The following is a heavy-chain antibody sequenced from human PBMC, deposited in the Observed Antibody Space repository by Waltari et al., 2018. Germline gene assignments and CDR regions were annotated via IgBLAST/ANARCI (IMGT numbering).Heavy chain of an antibody. CDR3: ARECGQQLGAPDY. Sequence: EVQLVESGGGLVQPGGSLRLSCTASGFTFSNFWMAWVRQAPGKGLVGVANIKKDGSEKDVVDSVKGRFTISRDNAKNSLYLQMNSLRAEDTAVYYCARECGQQLGAPDYWGQGTLVTVSS. V-gene: IGHV3-7*01. CDR2: IKKDGSEK. J-gene: IGHJ4*02. CDR1: GFTFSNFW. D-gene: IGHD6-13*01.